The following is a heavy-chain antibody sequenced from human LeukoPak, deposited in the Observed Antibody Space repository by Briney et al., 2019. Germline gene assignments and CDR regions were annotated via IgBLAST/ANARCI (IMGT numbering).Heavy chain of an antibody. CDR2: IIGSGTT. J-gene: IGHJ4*02. V-gene: IGHV3-23*01. D-gene: IGHD5-12*01. CDR3: AKGAYDYIEIAYFDY. CDR1: GFSFNNYA. Sequence: GGSLRLSCVAPGFSFNNYAMNWVRQAPGKGLEWVSLIIGSGTTFYADSVKGRFTISRDKSKSTLYLQMNSLRAEDTAVYYCAKGAYDYIEIAYFDYWGQGSLVTVSS.